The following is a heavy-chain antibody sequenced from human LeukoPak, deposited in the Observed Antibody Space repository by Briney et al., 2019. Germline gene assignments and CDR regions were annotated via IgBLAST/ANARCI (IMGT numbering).Heavy chain of an antibody. CDR1: GYTFTGYY. D-gene: IGHD3-10*01. J-gene: IGHJ5*02. Sequence: ASVKVSCKASGYTFTGYYMHWVRQAPGQGLEWMGWINPNSGGTNYAQKFQGRVTMTRDTSISTAYMELSRLRSDDTAVYYCARVPNVLLWFGELTDENWFDPWGQGTLVTASS. V-gene: IGHV1-2*02. CDR2: INPNSGGT. CDR3: ARVPNVLLWFGELTDENWFDP.